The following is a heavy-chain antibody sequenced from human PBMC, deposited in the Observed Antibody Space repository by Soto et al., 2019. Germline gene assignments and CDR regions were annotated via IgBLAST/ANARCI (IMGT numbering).Heavy chain of an antibody. CDR2: IYPGDSDT. J-gene: IGHJ6*02. CDR3: ARRPHSSFYYYHGFDV. Sequence: PGESLKISCKGSGYSFTNYWIVWVRQMPGKGLECMGIIYPGDSDTKYSPSLQGQVTISADKSISTAYLQWSSLKASDTAIYYCARRPHSSFYYYHGFDVWGQGTTVTVSS. V-gene: IGHV5-51*01. CDR1: GYSFTNYW. D-gene: IGHD4-4*01.